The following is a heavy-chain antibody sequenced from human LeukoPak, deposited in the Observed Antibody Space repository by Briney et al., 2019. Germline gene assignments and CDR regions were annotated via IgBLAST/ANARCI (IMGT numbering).Heavy chain of an antibody. D-gene: IGHD3-10*01. J-gene: IGHJ1*01. CDR2: ISYTGNT. CDR3: ATQTGSGLFTLP. Sequence: TSETLSLTCTVSGVSISSSNSYWGWIRQPPGKGLEWIASISYTGNTYYNTSLKSRVTISIESPKNQISLRLTSVTATDTAMYYCATQTGSGLFTLPGGQGTLVTVSS. CDR1: GVSISSSNSY. V-gene: IGHV4-39*01.